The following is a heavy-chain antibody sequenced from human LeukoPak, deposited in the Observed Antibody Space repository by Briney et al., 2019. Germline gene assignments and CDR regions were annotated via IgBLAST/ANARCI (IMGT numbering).Heavy chain of an antibody. CDR1: GFTFSSYA. D-gene: IGHD3-22*01. V-gene: IGHV3-23*01. J-gene: IGHJ4*02. Sequence: PGGSLRLSCAAYGFTFSSYAMSWVRQAPGKGLEWVSAISGSGGSTYYADSVKGRFTISRDNSKNTLYLQMNSLRAEDTAVYYCAKGAYYDSSGYIFDYWGQGTLVTVSS. CDR3: AKGAYYDSSGYIFDY. CDR2: ISGSGGST.